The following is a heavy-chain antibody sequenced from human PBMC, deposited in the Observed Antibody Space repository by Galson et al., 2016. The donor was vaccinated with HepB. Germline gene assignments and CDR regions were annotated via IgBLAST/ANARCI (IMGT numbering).Heavy chain of an antibody. CDR3: ARDGGKWELSFDD. Sequence: CAISGDSVCSDTAGWNWMRQSPSGGLEWRVGAYFMSKWYIDYALPLKGRITINPDTTTNQVALQLNSVTPEDTAVYYCARDGGKWELSFDDWDQGTLVTVSS. V-gene: IGHV6-1*01. J-gene: IGHJ4*02. CDR1: GDSVCSDTAG. CDR2: AYFMSKWYI. D-gene: IGHD1-26*01.